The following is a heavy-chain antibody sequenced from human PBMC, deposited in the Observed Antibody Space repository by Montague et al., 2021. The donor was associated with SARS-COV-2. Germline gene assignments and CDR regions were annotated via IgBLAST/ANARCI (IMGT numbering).Heavy chain of an antibody. D-gene: IGHD3-9*01. CDR2: IDWDADK. CDR3: ARIRYDILTGYQTLFDY. Sequence: PALVKPTQTLTLTCTFSGFSLSTSGMCVSWIRQPPGKALEWLARIDWDADKYYSTSLKTRLTISKDTSKNQVVLTMTNMDPVDTATYYCARIRYDILTGYQTLFDYWGQGTLVTVSS. CDR1: GFSLSTSGMC. J-gene: IGHJ4*02. V-gene: IGHV2-70*11.